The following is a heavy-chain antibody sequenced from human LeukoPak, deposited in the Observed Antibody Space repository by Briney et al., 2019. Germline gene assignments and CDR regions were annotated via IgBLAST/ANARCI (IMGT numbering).Heavy chain of an antibody. Sequence: GGSLRLSCAASGFTVSSNYMSWVRQAPGKGLEWVSVIYSGGSTYYADSVKGRFTISRDNSKNTLYLQMNSLRAEDTAVYYCARQTDILTAYYDYWGQGTLVTVSS. CDR3: ARQTDILTAYYDY. J-gene: IGHJ4*02. CDR2: IYSGGST. V-gene: IGHV3-66*04. CDR1: GFTVSSNY. D-gene: IGHD3-9*01.